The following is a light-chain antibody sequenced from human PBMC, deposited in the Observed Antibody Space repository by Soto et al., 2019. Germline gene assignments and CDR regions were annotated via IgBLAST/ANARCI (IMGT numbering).Light chain of an antibody. J-gene: IGLJ1*01. Sequence: QSALTQPASVSGSPGQSITISCTGTSSDIGGYDSVSWYQQHPGKAPKLMISAVSDRPSGVSDRFSGSKSGNTASLTISGLQAEDEADYYCSSFTSSITYVFGTGTKVTVL. V-gene: IGLV2-14*03. CDR1: SSDIGGYDS. CDR3: SSFTSSITYV. CDR2: AVS.